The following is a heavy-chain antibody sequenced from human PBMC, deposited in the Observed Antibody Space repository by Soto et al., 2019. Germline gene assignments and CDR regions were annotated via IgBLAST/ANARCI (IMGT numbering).Heavy chain of an antibody. CDR3: AREGFASIVATLYSYFDL. CDR2: IIPILGIA. V-gene: IGHV1-69*04. CDR1: GGTFSSYT. J-gene: IGHJ2*01. D-gene: IGHD5-12*01. Sequence: SVKVSCKASGGTFSSYTISWVRQAPGQGLEWMGRIIPILGIANYAQKFQGRVTITADKSTSTAYMELSSLRSEDTAVYYCAREGFASIVATLYSYFDLWGGGTLVTVSS.